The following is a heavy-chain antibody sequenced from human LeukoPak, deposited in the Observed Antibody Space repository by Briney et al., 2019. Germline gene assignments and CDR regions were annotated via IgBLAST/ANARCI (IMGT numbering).Heavy chain of an antibody. Sequence: GGSLRLSCAASGFMSSTYFMSWVRQAPGKGLEWVANIKEDGSEQNYVDSVRGRFTISRDNTKNSLYLEMNSLRVEDTAMYFCARDPWPQAFEIWGQGTMVTVSS. CDR1: GFMSSTYF. CDR2: IKEDGSEQ. J-gene: IGHJ3*02. D-gene: IGHD5-12*01. V-gene: IGHV3-7*01. CDR3: ARDPWPQAFEI.